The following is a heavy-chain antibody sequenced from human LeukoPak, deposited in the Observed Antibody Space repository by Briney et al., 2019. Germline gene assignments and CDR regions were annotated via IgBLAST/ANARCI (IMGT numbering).Heavy chain of an antibody. Sequence: ASVKVSCKASGYTFTGYYMHWVRQAPGQGLEWMGWINPNSGGTNYAQKFQGRVTMTRDTSISTAYMELSRLRSDDTAVYYCARDYGYSSSSSSFDYWGQGTLVTVSS. V-gene: IGHV1-2*02. CDR1: GYTFTGYY. CDR2: INPNSGGT. CDR3: ARDYGYSSSSSSFDY. D-gene: IGHD6-6*01. J-gene: IGHJ4*02.